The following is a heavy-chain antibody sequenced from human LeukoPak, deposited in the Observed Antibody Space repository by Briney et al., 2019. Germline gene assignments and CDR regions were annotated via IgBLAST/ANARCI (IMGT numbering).Heavy chain of an antibody. CDR3: ASGGRNYYYYMDV. Sequence: GGSLRLSCAASGFTFSSYEMNWVRQAPGKGLEWVSYISSSGSTIYYADSVKGRFTISRDNAKNSLYLQMNSLRAEDAAVYYCASGGRNYYYYMDVWGKGTTVTISS. CDR1: GFTFSSYE. V-gene: IGHV3-48*03. J-gene: IGHJ6*03. D-gene: IGHD1-14*01. CDR2: ISSSGSTI.